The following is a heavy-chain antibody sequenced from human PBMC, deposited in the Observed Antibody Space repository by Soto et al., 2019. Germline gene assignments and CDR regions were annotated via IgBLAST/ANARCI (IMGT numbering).Heavy chain of an antibody. V-gene: IGHV3-23*01. J-gene: IGHJ4*02. D-gene: IGHD6-19*01. Sequence: EVQLLESGGGVVPPGGALRLSCVASGFNFKKFAMAGVRQAAGEWLEWVSGISCCGGSASYADSVKGRFSIARDDSKNTVSLQLNSLRVEDTAQYYCAKADGQQWLIPHLDNWGQGTLVTVS. CDR1: GFNFKKFA. CDR3: AKADGQQWLIPHLDN. CDR2: ISCCGGSA.